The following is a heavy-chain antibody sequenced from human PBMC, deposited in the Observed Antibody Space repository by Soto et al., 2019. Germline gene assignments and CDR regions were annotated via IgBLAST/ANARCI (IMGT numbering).Heavy chain of an antibody. CDR2: IYYSGST. J-gene: IGHJ5*02. CDR3: ARHGIYGSGKGIPLNWFDT. D-gene: IGHD3-10*01. CDR1: GSSISSYY. Sequence: PSETLSLTCTVSGSSISSYYWRWIRQPPGKGLEWIGYIYYSGSTNYNPSLKSRVTISVDTSKNQFSLKLSSVTAADTAVYYCARHGIYGSGKGIPLNWFDTWGQGTLVTVS. V-gene: IGHV4-59*08.